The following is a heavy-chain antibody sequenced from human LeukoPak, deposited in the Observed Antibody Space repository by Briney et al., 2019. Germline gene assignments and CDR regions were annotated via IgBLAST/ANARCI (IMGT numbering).Heavy chain of an antibody. V-gene: IGHV1-18*01. J-gene: IGHJ4*02. CDR1: GYTFTNYG. Sequence: ASVKVSCKASGYTFTNYGISWVRQAPGQGLEWMGWISIYNGNTDYAQKLRGRVTMTTDTSTSTAYMELRSLRSDDTAVYYCAREGSVWGSYHYFEYWGQGTLVTVSS. D-gene: IGHD3-16*02. CDR2: ISIYNGNT. CDR3: AREGSVWGSYHYFEY.